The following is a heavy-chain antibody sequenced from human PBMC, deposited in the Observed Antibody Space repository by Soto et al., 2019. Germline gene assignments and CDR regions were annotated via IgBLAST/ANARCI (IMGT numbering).Heavy chain of an antibody. D-gene: IGHD6-13*01. CDR3: AILESSTWYTGYYFDY. J-gene: IGHJ4*02. V-gene: IGHV3-23*01. CDR2: FSDGGSNT. Sequence: EVQLLESGGGLVQPGGSLRLSCAASGFSFSSYAMNWVRQAPGKGLECVSAFSDGGSNTYYTDSVKGRFTISRDNSKNTVFLQMNSLRAEDTAVYYCAILESSTWYTGYYFDYWGQGTLVTVSS. CDR1: GFSFSSYA.